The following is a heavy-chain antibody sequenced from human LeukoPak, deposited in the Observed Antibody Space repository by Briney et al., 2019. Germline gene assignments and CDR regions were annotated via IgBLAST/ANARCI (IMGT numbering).Heavy chain of an antibody. D-gene: IGHD4-17*01. CDR1: GFNFKDYS. CDR2: INSDSDTL. J-gene: IGHJ4*02. V-gene: IGHV3-48*04. CDR3: ARDDGDYAHPVDY. Sequence: GGSLRLACVASGFNFKDYSMNWVRQAPGKGLEWTAYINSDSDTLYYADSVKGRFTISRDNAKNSLYLQMNSLRAEDTAVYYCARDDGDYAHPVDYWGQGTLVTVSS.